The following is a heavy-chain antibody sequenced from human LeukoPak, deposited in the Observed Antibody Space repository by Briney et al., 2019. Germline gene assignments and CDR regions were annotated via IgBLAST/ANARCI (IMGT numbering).Heavy chain of an antibody. CDR3: ARTAGIYYSYYYMDV. V-gene: IGHV3-20*04. CDR1: GFTFDDYG. CDR2: INWNGGST. J-gene: IGHJ6*03. D-gene: IGHD6-13*01. Sequence: GGSLRLSCAASGFTFDDYGMSWVRQAPGKGLEWVSGINWNGGSTGYADSVKGRFTISRDNAKNSLYLQMNSLRAEDTALYYCARTAGIYYSYYYMDVWGKGTTVTVSS.